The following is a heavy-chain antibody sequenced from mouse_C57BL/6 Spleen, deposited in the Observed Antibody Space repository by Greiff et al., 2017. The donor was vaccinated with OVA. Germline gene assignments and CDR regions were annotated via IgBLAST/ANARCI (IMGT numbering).Heavy chain of an antibody. V-gene: IGHV1-50*01. CDR1: GYTFTSYW. Sequence: QVQLQQPGAELVKPGASVKLSCKASGYTFTSYWMQWVKQRPGQGLAWIGEIDPSDSYTNYNQKFKGKATLTVDTSSSTAYMQLSSLTSEDSAVYYCAAMDYWGQGTSVTVSS. CDR3: AAMDY. CDR2: IDPSDSYT. J-gene: IGHJ4*01.